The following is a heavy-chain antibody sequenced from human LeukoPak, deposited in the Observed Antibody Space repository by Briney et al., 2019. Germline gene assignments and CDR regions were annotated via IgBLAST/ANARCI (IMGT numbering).Heavy chain of an antibody. V-gene: IGHV3-23*01. Sequence: PGRSLRLSCAASEFTFSSSAMSWVRQAPGKGLEWVSAISGSGGSTYYADSVKGRFTISRDNSKNTLYLQMNSLRAEDTAVYYCAKDRHDSSGYYSDYWGQGTLVTVSS. J-gene: IGHJ4*02. CDR1: EFTFSSSA. D-gene: IGHD3-22*01. CDR2: ISGSGGST. CDR3: AKDRHDSSGYYSDY.